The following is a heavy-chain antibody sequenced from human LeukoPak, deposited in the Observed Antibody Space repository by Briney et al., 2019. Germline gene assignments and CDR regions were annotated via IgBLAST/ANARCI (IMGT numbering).Heavy chain of an antibody. CDR3: ARARGYSSSWKNYYYYMDV. Sequence: SETLSLTCTVSGGSISSYYWSWIRQPAGKGLEWIGRIYTSGSTNYNPSLKSRVTMSVDTSKNQFSLKLSSVTAADTAVYYCARARGYSSSWKNYYYYMDVWGKGTTVTVSS. J-gene: IGHJ6*03. CDR1: GGSISSYY. D-gene: IGHD6-13*01. V-gene: IGHV4-4*07. CDR2: IYTSGST.